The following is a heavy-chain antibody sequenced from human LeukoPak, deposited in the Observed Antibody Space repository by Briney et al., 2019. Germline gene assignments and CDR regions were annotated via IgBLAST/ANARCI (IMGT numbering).Heavy chain of an antibody. CDR2: VTGSDDTT. V-gene: IGHV3-23*01. J-gene: IGHJ4*02. CDR3: AKGTDYGGNSYFDY. D-gene: IGHD4-23*01. Sequence: GGSLRLSCAASGFTLSSYTVTWVRQAPGKGLEWVSGVTGSDDTTFYADSVKGRFTISRDNSKNTLYLQMNSLRAEDTAVYYCAKGTDYGGNSYFDYWGQGTLVTVSS. CDR1: GFTLSSYT.